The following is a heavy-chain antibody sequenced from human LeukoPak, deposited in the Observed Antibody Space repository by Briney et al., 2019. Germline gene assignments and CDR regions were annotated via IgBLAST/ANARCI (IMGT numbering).Heavy chain of an antibody. CDR1: GYTFTSYD. Sequence: GASVKVSCKASGYTFTSYDINWVRQATGQGLEWMGWMNPNSGNTGYAQKFQGRVTMTRDTSISAAYMELSRLRTDDTAVYYCARAGSVTTYLPGYWGQGTLVTVSS. CDR2: MNPNSGNT. D-gene: IGHD4-17*01. CDR3: ARAGSVTTYLPGY. J-gene: IGHJ4*02. V-gene: IGHV1-8*01.